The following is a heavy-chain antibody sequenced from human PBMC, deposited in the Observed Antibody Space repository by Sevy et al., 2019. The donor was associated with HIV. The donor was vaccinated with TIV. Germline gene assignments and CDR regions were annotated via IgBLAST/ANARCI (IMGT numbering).Heavy chain of an antibody. D-gene: IGHD2-2*01. CDR2: INESGIT. Sequence: SETLSLTCAVHDGSFSGYYWNWIRQLPGKGLEWIGEINESGITYYNPSLKSRVTISVDTSKKQFSLKLNAVTAVDSAVDFGARSPPVVVVPGAPSWFDPWGQGTLVTVSS. V-gene: IGHV4-34*01. CDR3: ARSPPVVVVPGAPSWFDP. CDR1: DGSFSGYY. J-gene: IGHJ5*02.